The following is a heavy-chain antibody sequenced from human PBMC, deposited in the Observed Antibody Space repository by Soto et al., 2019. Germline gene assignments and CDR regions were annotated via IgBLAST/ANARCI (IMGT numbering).Heavy chain of an antibody. Sequence: LRLSCEASGFTVSSNYMSWVRQAPGKGLEWVSFIYFADNTYYADSVRGRFTISRDNAKNTLYLQMNSLRAEDTAVYYCARDRGCSGGSCYPYDAFDIWGQGTMVTVSS. D-gene: IGHD2-15*01. J-gene: IGHJ3*02. CDR1: GFTVSSNY. CDR2: IYFADNT. CDR3: ARDRGCSGGSCYPYDAFDI. V-gene: IGHV3-53*01.